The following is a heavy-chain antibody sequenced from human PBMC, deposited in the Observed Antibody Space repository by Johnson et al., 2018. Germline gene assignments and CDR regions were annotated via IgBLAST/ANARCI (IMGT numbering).Heavy chain of an antibody. D-gene: IGHD6-13*01. CDR1: GFTFSSYA. CDR3: ARDSCAYSSSCQKVAFDI. Sequence: QVQLVQSGGGVVQPGRSLRLSCAASGFTFSSYAMHWVRQAPGKGLEWVAVISYDGSNKYYADSVKGRFTISGDNSKNTLYLKMNNLRAEDTAVYYCARDSCAYSSSCQKVAFDIWGQGTMVTVSS. J-gene: IGHJ3*02. V-gene: IGHV3-30-3*01. CDR2: ISYDGSNK.